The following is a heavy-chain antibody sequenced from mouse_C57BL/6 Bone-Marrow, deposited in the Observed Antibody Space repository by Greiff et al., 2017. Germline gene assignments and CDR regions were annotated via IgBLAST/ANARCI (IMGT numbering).Heavy chain of an antibody. V-gene: IGHV5-17*01. Sequence: EVKLVESGGGLVKPGGSLKLSCAASGFTFSDYGMHWVRQAPEKGLEWVAYISSGSSTIYYADTVKGRFTISRDNAKNTLFLQMTSLRSEDTAMYYCAIPSRRRISWFAYWGQGTLVTVSA. CDR3: AIPSRRRISWFAY. CDR2: ISSGSSTI. CDR1: GFTFSDYG. J-gene: IGHJ3*01.